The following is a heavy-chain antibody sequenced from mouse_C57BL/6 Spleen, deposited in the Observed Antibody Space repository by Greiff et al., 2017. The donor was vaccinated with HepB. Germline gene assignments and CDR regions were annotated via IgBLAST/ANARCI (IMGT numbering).Heavy chain of an antibody. D-gene: IGHD2-4*01. J-gene: IGHJ3*01. CDR2: INYDGSST. V-gene: IGHV5-16*01. Sequence: EVKLVESEGGLVKPGSSMKLSCTASGFTFSDYYMAWVRQVPEKGLEWVANINYDGSSTYYLDSLKSRFIISRDNAKNILYLQMSSLKSEDTATYYCASYDYDEGFAYWGQGTLVTVSA. CDR1: GFTFSDYY. CDR3: ASYDYDEGFAY.